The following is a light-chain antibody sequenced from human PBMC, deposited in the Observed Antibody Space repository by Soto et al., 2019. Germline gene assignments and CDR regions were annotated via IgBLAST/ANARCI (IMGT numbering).Light chain of an antibody. J-gene: IGKJ1*01. CDR2: GAS. V-gene: IGKV3-15*01. CDR3: QQYGTSPGT. CDR1: QSVSSN. Sequence: EIVMTQSPATLSVSPGERATLSCRASQSVSSNLAWYQQKPGQAPRLLIYGASTRATGIPARFSGSGSGTDFTLTISRLQPEDVAVYYCQQYGTSPGTFGQGTKVDIK.